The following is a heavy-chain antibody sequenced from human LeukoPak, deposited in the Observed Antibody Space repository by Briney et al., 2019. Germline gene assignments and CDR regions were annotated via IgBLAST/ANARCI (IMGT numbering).Heavy chain of an antibody. CDR1: GYTFTGYY. V-gene: IGHV1-2*02. Sequence: ASVKVSCKASGYTFTGYYMHWVRQAPGQGLEWMGWINPNSGGTNYAQKFQGRVTMTRDTSISTAYMELSRLRSDDTAVYYCARDMSYYDFWSGYSPPDYWGQGTLVTVSS. D-gene: IGHD3-3*01. CDR2: INPNSGGT. CDR3: ARDMSYYDFWSGYSPPDY. J-gene: IGHJ4*02.